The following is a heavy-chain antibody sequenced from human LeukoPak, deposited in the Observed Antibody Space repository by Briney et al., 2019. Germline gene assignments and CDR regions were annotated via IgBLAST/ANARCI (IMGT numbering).Heavy chain of an antibody. V-gene: IGHV3-74*01. J-gene: IGHJ4*02. Sequence: PGGSLRLSCAASGFTFSSYWMHWVRHVPGKGLLWVSRISGDGSSITYAASVKGRFTISRDNAKNTLYLQMNSLGAEDTAVYYCARTRDIVVVPVAPFDYWGQGTLVTVSS. CDR3: ARTRDIVVVPVAPFDY. CDR1: GFTFSSYW. D-gene: IGHD2-2*01. CDR2: ISGDGSSI.